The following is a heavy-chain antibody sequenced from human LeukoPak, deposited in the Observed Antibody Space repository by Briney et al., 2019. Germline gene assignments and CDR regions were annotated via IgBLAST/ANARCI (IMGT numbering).Heavy chain of an antibody. V-gene: IGHV1-69*13. D-gene: IGHD3-3*01. CDR1: GGTFSNYG. CDR2: IIPIFGTP. J-gene: IGHJ3*02. Sequence: SVKVSCKASGGTFSNYGINWVRQAPGQGLEWMGGIIPIFGTPNYAQKFQGRVAITADESTSTAYMELSSLRSEDTAAYYCARDRSDFWSAYYKPDAFAIWGQGTMVTVSS. CDR3: ARDRSDFWSAYYKPDAFAI.